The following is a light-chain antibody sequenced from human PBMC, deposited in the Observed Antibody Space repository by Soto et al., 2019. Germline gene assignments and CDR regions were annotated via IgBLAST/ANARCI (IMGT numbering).Light chain of an antibody. V-gene: IGKV3-15*01. CDR2: GAS. Sequence: ETVMTQSPATLSVSLGESATLSCRASQSVNSNLAWYQQKPGQAPRLLMYGASIRATGVPARFSGSGSGTDFTLTISSLQPQDFAVYFCQQYKNWPPVTFGGGTKVEIK. CDR3: QQYKNWPPVT. J-gene: IGKJ4*01. CDR1: QSVNSN.